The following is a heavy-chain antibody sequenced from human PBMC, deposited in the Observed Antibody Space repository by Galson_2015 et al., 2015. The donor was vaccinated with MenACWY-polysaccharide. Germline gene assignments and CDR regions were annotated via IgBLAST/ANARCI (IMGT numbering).Heavy chain of an antibody. Sequence: SLRLSCAASGFSLGAWDMSWFRQAPGKGLEWLSYISKSGDSIYYGDSVKGRFAISRDNAKNSVYLQLNSLEVEDTAIYYCARGHFGLDVWGQGTTVTVSS. CDR2: ISKSGDSI. J-gene: IGHJ6*02. CDR3: ARGHFGLDV. V-gene: IGHV3-11*01. CDR1: GFSLGAWD.